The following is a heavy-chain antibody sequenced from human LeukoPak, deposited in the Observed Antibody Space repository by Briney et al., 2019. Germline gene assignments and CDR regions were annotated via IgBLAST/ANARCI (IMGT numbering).Heavy chain of an antibody. V-gene: IGHV3-30-3*01. D-gene: IGHD3-16*02. CDR1: GFTFSSYA. CDR2: ISYDGSNK. Sequence: PGRSLRLSCAASGFTFSSYAMHWVRQAPGKGLEWVAVISYDGSNKYYADSVKGRFTISRDNSKNTLYLQMNSLRAEDTAVYYCARSPRVINGGLDPWGQGTLVTVSS. J-gene: IGHJ5*02. CDR3: ARSPRVINGGLDP.